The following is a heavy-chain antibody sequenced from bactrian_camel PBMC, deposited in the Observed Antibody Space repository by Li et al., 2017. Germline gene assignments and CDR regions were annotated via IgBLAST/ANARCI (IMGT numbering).Heavy chain of an antibody. CDR3: ASRQWTCTVTPGDYAN. D-gene: IGHD4*01. CDR2: INAGGDST. J-gene: IGHJ4*01. Sequence: HVQLVESGGGSVQPGGSLILSCATSGYNYNSFCMGWFRQAPGKGLEWISLINAGGDSTNYADSVKSRFTISRDNAKNTVYLQLNSLKTEDMAMYYCASRQWTCTVTPGDYANWGQGTQVTVS. V-gene: IGHV3S1*01. CDR1: GYNYNSFC.